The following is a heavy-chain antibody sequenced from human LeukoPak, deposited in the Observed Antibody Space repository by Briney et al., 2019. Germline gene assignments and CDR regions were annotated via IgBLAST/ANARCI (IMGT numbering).Heavy chain of an antibody. CDR1: GGSISSGGYY. V-gene: IGHV4-30-2*01. CDR3: ARERTSLTGTTGGSPTFFDY. J-gene: IGHJ4*02. CDR2: IYHSGST. D-gene: IGHD1-7*01. Sequence: PSETLSLTCTVSGGSISSGGYYWSWIRQPPGKGLEWIGYIYHSGSTYYNPSLKSRVTISVDRSKNQFSLKLSSVTAADTAVYYCARERTSLTGTTGGSPTFFDYWGQGTLVTVSS.